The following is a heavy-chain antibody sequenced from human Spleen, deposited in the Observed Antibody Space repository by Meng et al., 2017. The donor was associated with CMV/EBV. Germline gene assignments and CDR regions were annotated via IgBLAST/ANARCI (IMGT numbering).Heavy chain of an antibody. CDR2: INPNSGGT. Sequence: CKASGYTFTGYYIHWVRQAPGQGLEWMGCINPNSGGTNYAQKFQGRVTMTRDTSISTAYMELSRLRSDDTAVYYCARRGGGSGSYLGYWGQGTLVTVSS. CDR1: GYTFTGYY. D-gene: IGHD3-10*01. CDR3: ARRGGGSGSYLGY. V-gene: IGHV1-2*02. J-gene: IGHJ4*02.